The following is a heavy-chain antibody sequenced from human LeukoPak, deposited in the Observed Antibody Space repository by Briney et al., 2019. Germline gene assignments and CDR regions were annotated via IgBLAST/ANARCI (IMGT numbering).Heavy chain of an antibody. J-gene: IGHJ3*02. Sequence: ASVKVSCKASGGTFSSYAISWVRQAPGQGLEWMGGIIPIFGTANYAQKFQGRVTITADESTSTAYMELSSLRSEDTAVYYCARVGYCSSTSCDDDGAFDIWGQGTMVTVSS. CDR3: ARVGYCSSTSCDDDGAFDI. D-gene: IGHD2-2*01. V-gene: IGHV1-69*13. CDR1: GGTFSSYA. CDR2: IIPIFGTA.